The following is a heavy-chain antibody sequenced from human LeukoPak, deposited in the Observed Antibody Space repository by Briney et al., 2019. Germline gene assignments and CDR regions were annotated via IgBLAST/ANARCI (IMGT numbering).Heavy chain of an antibody. CDR3: ARAGPTGNWFDP. Sequence: ASVKVSCKASGYTFTSYGISWVRLAPGQGLEWMGWISAYNGNTNYAQKLQGRGTMTTDTSMSTAYMELRSLRSDDTAVYYCARAGPTGNWFDPWGQGTLVTVSS. J-gene: IGHJ5*02. D-gene: IGHD4-17*01. V-gene: IGHV1-18*01. CDR2: ISAYNGNT. CDR1: GYTFTSYG.